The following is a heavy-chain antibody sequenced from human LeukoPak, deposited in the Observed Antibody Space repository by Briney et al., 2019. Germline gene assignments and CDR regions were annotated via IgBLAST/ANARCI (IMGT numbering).Heavy chain of an antibody. CDR1: GFTFSSHS. J-gene: IGHJ4*02. CDR2: ISIRSSYI. V-gene: IGHV3-21*01. D-gene: IGHD3-3*01. Sequence: GGSLRLSCAASGFTFSSHSMDWVRQAPGKGLEWVASISIRSSYIDYADSVKGRFTISRDNAKDSLYLQMNSLRADDTAVYYCACEGQRVPPYYDFWSGFFYWGQGALVTVSP. CDR3: ACEGQRVPPYYDFWSGFFY.